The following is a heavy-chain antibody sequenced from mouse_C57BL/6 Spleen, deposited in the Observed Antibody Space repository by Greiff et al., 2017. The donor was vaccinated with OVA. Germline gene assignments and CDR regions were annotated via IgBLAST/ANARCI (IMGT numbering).Heavy chain of an antibody. CDR1: GYTFTSHW. J-gene: IGHJ3*01. Sequence: LKQPGAELVKPGASVKMSCKASGYTFTSHWITWVKQRPGQGLEWIGDIYPGSGSTNYNEKFKSKAALTVDTSSSTAYMQLSSLTSEDSAVYYCARGLRRGFAYWGQGTLVTVSA. CDR2: IYPGSGST. D-gene: IGHD2-4*01. CDR3: ARGLRRGFAY. V-gene: IGHV1-55*01.